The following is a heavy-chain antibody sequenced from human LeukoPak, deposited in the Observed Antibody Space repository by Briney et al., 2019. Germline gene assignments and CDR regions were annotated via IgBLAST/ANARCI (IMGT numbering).Heavy chain of an antibody. Sequence: GGSLRLSCAASGFTFNTYTMNWVRQAPGKGPEWVSYINTKSKTIYYADSVKGRFTISRDNAKNSLHLQMKSLRAEDTALYYCVRDRDWAFDYWGQGTLVTVSS. CDR1: GFTFNTYT. D-gene: IGHD3-9*01. CDR2: INTKSKTI. V-gene: IGHV3-48*01. CDR3: VRDRDWAFDY. J-gene: IGHJ4*02.